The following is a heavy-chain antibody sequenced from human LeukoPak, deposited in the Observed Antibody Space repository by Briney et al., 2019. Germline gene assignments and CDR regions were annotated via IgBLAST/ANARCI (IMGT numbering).Heavy chain of an antibody. V-gene: IGHV4-59*08. CDR1: GGSISSYY. CDR2: IYYSGST. Sequence: SETLSLTCTVSGGSISSYYWSWIRQPPGKGLEWIGYIYYSGSTNYNPSLKSRVTISVDTSRNQFSLKLSSVTAADTAVYYCARTEQQLATLDWYFDLWGRGTLSLSPQ. CDR3: ARTEQQLATLDWYFDL. D-gene: IGHD6-13*01. J-gene: IGHJ2*01.